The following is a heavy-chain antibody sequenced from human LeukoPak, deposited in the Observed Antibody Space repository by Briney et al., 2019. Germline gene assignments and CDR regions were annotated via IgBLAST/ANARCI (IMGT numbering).Heavy chain of an antibody. CDR2: ISAYNGNT. CDR3: ARDAVYYYDSSGPNTLFDY. D-gene: IGHD3-22*01. J-gene: IGHJ4*02. V-gene: IGHV1-18*01. CDR1: GYTFTSYG. Sequence: ASVKVSCKASGYTFTSYGISWVRQAPGQGLEWMGWISAYNGNTNYAQKLQGRVTMTADTSTSTAYMELRSLRSDDTAVYYCARDAVYYYDSSGPNTLFDYWGQGTLVTVSS.